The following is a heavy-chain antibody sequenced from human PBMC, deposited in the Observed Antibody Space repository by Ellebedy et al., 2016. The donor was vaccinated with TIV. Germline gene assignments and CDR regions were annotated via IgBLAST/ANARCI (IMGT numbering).Heavy chain of an antibody. D-gene: IGHD4-17*01. J-gene: IGHJ4*02. CDR2: INTNTGNP. CDR3: ARVVTTVNDY. V-gene: IGHV7-4-1*02. Sequence: AASVKVSCKASGYTFTGYSINWVRQAPGQGLECMGWINTNTGNPTYAQGFTGRFVFSLDTSVNTAYLQISSLKAEDTAVYYCARVVTTVNDYWGQGTLVTVSS. CDR1: GYTFTGYS.